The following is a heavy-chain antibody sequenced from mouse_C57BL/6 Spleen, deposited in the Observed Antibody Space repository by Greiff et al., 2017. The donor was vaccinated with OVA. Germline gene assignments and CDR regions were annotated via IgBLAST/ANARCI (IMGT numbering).Heavy chain of an antibody. CDR3: ARYYSNYEHYFDY. V-gene: IGHV1-64*01. CDR2: IHPNSGST. J-gene: IGHJ2*01. D-gene: IGHD2-5*01. CDR1: GYTFTSYW. Sequence: QVQLQQSGAELVKPGASVKLSCKASGYTFTSYWMHWVKQRPGQGLEWIGMIHPNSGSTNYNEKFKSKATLTVDKSSSTAYMQLSSLTSEDSAVYYCARYYSNYEHYFDYWGQGTTLTVSS.